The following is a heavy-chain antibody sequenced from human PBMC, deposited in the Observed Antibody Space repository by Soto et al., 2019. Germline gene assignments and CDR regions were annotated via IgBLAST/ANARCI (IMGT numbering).Heavy chain of an antibody. CDR3: ARDSSNRIAAAGLRYGMDV. D-gene: IGHD6-13*01. V-gene: IGHV3-48*02. Sequence: EVQLVESGGGLVQPGGSLRLSCVASGFTFSSYSMNWVRQAPGKGLEWVSYISSSSSTIYYADSVKGRFTISRDNAKNSLYLQMNSLRDEDTAVYYCARDSSNRIAAAGLRYGMDVWGQGTTVTVSS. J-gene: IGHJ6*02. CDR1: GFTFSSYS. CDR2: ISSSSSTI.